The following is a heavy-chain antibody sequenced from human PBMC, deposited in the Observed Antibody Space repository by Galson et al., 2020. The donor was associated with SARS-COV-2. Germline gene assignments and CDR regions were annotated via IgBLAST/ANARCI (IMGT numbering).Heavy chain of an antibody. V-gene: IGHV3-66*01. CDR2: FYSGDST. Sequence: TGGSLSPSGAASGFTVRSTSMTWVRQAPGKGLEWVSVFYSGDSTYYAASVKGRFTISRDTSKNTLYLQMNSLRAEDTAVYYCARGPYPDSAHWGQGTLVTVSS. CDR3: ARGPYPDSAH. CDR1: GFTVRSTS. J-gene: IGHJ4*02.